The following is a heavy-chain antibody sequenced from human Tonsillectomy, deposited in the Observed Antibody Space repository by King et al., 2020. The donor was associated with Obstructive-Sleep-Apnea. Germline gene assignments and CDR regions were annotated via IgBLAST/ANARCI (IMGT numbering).Heavy chain of an antibody. CDR1: GFTFSNYA. CDR3: AKADRSGWYTGGY. J-gene: IGHJ4*02. Sequence: VQLVESGGGLVQPGGSLRLSCAASGFTFSNYAMSWVRQAPGKGLEGGSSVSGTAGTAYYADSVKGRFTISRDNSKNTMYLQMNILKVEDTAVYYCAKADRSGWYTGGYWGQGTLVTVSS. V-gene: IGHV3-23*04. D-gene: IGHD6-19*01. CDR2: VSGTAGTA.